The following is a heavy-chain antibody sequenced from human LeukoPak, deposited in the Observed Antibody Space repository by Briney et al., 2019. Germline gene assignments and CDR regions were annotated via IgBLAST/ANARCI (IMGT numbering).Heavy chain of an antibody. D-gene: IGHD5-18*01. V-gene: IGHV1-69*13. CDR2: IIPIFGTA. CDR3: ARDGIQLWLKAADAFDI. CDR1: GGTFSSYA. Sequence: SVKVSCTASGGTFSSYAISWVRQAPGQGLEWMGGIIPIFGTANYAQKFQGRVTITADESTSTAYMELSSLRSDDTAVYYCARDGIQLWLKAADAFDIWGQGTMVTVSS. J-gene: IGHJ3*02.